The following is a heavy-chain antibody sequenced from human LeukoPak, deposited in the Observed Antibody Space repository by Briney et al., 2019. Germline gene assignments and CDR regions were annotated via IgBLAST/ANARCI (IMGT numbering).Heavy chain of an antibody. CDR2: MNPNSGNT. CDR3: ARADYGDYDLRPEYFQH. CDR1: GYTFTSYD. J-gene: IGHJ1*01. Sequence: GASVKVSCKASGYTFTSYDINWVRQATGQGLEWMGWMNPNSGNTGYAQKFQGRVTMTRNTSISTAYMELSSLRSEDTAVYYCARADYGDYDLRPEYFQHWGQGTLVTVSS. V-gene: IGHV1-8*01. D-gene: IGHD4-17*01.